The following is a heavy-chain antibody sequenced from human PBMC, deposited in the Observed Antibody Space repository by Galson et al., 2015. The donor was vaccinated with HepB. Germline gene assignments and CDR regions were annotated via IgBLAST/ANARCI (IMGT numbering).Heavy chain of an antibody. V-gene: IGHV1-18*04. CDR2: ISAYNGNT. D-gene: IGHD3-3*02. CDR3: ARDLSLDY. J-gene: IGHJ4*02. Sequence: SVKVSCKAFGYTFTSHTFSWVRQPPGQGLEWMGWISAYNGNTNYAQKFQDRVTMTTDTSASTAYMELRSLRSDDTAVYYCARDLSLDYWSQGTLVTVSS. CDR1: GYTFTSHT.